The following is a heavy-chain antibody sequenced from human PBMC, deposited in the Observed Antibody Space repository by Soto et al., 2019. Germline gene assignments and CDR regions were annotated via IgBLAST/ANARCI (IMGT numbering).Heavy chain of an antibody. D-gene: IGHD2-2*01. Sequence: QVQLVQSGTEVRKPGSSVKVSCKASEDSFSSYPVSWVRQAPGQGLEWMGEIVPMFGSLKSAQKFQDRLAISADKSSTTVYLELSSLRSEDTAVYYCASINHGQWYHSEMDFWGQGTTVIVSS. CDR1: EDSFSSYP. CDR3: ASINHGQWYHSEMDF. V-gene: IGHV1-69*06. J-gene: IGHJ6*02. CDR2: IVPMFGSL.